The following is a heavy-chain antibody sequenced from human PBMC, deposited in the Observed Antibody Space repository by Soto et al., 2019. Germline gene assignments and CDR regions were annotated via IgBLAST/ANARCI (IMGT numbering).Heavy chain of an antibody. J-gene: IGHJ3*02. V-gene: IGHV3-23*01. Sequence: GGSLRLSCAASGFTFSNYAMSWVRQAPGKGLEWVSGIGSSGGTTHLADSVKGRFTISRDNSKNTLYLQMNSLRVEDTAVYYCGRDPNGDYIGAFDIWGQGTMVTVSS. CDR2: IGSSGGTT. CDR3: GRDPNGDYIGAFDI. D-gene: IGHD2-21*02. CDR1: GFTFSNYA.